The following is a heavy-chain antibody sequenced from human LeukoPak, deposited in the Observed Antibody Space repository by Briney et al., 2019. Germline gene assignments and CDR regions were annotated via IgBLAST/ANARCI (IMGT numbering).Heavy chain of an antibody. D-gene: IGHD5-12*01. CDR1: GFTFSSYA. Sequence: GGSLRLSCAAPGFTFSSYAMHWVRQAPGKGLEWVAVISYDGSNKYYADSVKGRFTISRDNSKNTLYLQMNSLRAEDTAVYYCARDSAYSGYDHAFDIWGQGTMVTVSS. V-gene: IGHV3-30*04. CDR3: ARDSAYSGYDHAFDI. CDR2: ISYDGSNK. J-gene: IGHJ3*02.